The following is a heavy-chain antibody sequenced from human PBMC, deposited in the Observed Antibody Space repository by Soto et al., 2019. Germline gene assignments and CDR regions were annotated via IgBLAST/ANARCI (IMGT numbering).Heavy chain of an antibody. CDR2: INSNGGST. J-gene: IGHJ4*02. CDR3: ARTSQYYFDY. V-gene: IGHV3-64*01. Sequence: PGGSLRLSCAASGFTFSGYAMHWVRQAPGKGLEYVSVINSNGGSTYYANSVKGRFTISRDNSKNTLYLQMGSLRAEDMAVYYCARTSQYYFDYWGQGTLVTVSS. CDR1: GFTFSGYA.